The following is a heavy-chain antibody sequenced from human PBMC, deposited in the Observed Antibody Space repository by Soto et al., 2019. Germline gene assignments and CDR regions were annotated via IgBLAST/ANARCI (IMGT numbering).Heavy chain of an antibody. CDR3: ARQSQGSYRYPY. CDR1: GGSISSSSYY. J-gene: IGHJ4*02. Sequence: QLQLQESGPGLVKPSETLSLTCTVSGGSISSSSYYWGWIRQPPGKGLEWIGSIYYSGSTYYNPSLKRRVTISVDTSKNQCSLKLSSVTAADTAVYYCARQSQGSYRYPYWGQGTLVTVSS. CDR2: IYYSGST. V-gene: IGHV4-39*01. D-gene: IGHD3-16*02.